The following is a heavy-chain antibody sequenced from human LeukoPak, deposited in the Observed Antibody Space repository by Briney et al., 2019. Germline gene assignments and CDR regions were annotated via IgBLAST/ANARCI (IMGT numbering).Heavy chain of an antibody. CDR1: GGSFSGYY. V-gene: IGHV4-34*01. CDR3: ARGISSGSPGAY. Sequence: SETLSLTCAVYGGSFSGYYWSWIRQPPGNGLEWIGSFYHRSGTTHYNPSLQSRVTISVDTSSNQFSLKLRSVTAADTAIYYCARGISSGSPGAYWGQGMLVTVSS. D-gene: IGHD6-19*01. J-gene: IGHJ4*02. CDR2: FYHRSGTT.